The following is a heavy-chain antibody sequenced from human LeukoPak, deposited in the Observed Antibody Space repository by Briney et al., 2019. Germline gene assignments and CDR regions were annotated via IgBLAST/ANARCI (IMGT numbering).Heavy chain of an antibody. D-gene: IGHD2-2*01. V-gene: IGHV3-11*01. CDR2: ISSGVYTI. J-gene: IGHJ4*02. CDR3: AREVVVPGAPYFFDY. Sequence: GGSLRLSCAASGFTFSDYYMSWIRPAPGKGLEWVSYISSGVYTISYADSVRGRFTISRDNSKNSLYLQMNSLRAEDTAVYYCAREVVVPGAPYFFDYWGQGILVTVSS. CDR1: GFTFSDYY.